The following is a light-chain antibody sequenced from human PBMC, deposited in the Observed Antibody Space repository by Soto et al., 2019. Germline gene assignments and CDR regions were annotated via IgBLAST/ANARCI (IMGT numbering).Light chain of an antibody. J-gene: IGKJ2*01. CDR1: QSVLYSSNNKNY. Sequence: DIVMTQSPDSLAVSLGERATINCKSSQSVLYSSNNKNYLAWYQQRPGQPPKLLIYWASTRESGVPDRFSGSXSGTDFTLTIXSLXAEXVXXYYCQQYESTPPTFGQGTKLEIK. V-gene: IGKV4-1*01. CDR2: WAS. CDR3: QQYESTPPT.